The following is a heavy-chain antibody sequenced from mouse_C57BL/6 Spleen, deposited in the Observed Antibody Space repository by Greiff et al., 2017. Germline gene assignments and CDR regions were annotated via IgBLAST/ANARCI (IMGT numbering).Heavy chain of an antibody. J-gene: IGHJ2*01. CDR2: INPSTGGT. Sequence: VQLQQSGPELVKPGASVKISCKASGYSFTGYYMNWVKQSPEESLEWIGEINPSTGGTTYNQKFKAKATLTVDKSSSTAYMQLKSLTSEDSAVYYCARGRDFDYWGQGTTLTVSS. CDR3: ARGRDFDY. V-gene: IGHV1-42*01. CDR1: GYSFTGYY.